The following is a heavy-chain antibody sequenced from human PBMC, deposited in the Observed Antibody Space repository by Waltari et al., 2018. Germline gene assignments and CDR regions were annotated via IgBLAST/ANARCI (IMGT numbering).Heavy chain of an antibody. CDR1: GFTFSSYA. Sequence: EVQLLESGGGLVQPGGSLRLSCAASGFTFSSYAMSWVRQAPGKGLEWVSVIYSGVSTYEADSVKGRLTISRDNSKNTLYLQMNSLRAEDTAVYYCATGIVVVPAAIGYFDYWGQGTLVTVSS. CDR3: ATGIVVVPAAIGYFDY. J-gene: IGHJ4*02. V-gene: IGHV3-23*03. D-gene: IGHD2-2*01. CDR2: IYSGVST.